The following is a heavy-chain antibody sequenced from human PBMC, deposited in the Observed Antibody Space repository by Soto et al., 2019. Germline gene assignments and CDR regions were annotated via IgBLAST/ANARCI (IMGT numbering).Heavy chain of an antibody. V-gene: IGHV3-33*01. CDR1: GFTFSSYG. Sequence: QVQLVESGGGVVQPGRSLRLSCAASGFTFSSYGMHWVRQAPGKGLEWVAVIWYDGSNKYYADSVKGRFTISRDNSKNTLYLKMRSLRAEDTAVYYCARDSGSRIAAAGTGWFVPWGQGTLVTVSS. D-gene: IGHD6-13*01. CDR3: ARDSGSRIAAAGTGWFVP. J-gene: IGHJ5*02. CDR2: IWYDGSNK.